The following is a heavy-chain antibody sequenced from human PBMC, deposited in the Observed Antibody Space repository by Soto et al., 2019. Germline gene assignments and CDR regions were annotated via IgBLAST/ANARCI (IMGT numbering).Heavy chain of an antibody. CDR3: ATAMVTPSGIDY. D-gene: IGHD2-21*02. CDR1: GFSFTSYG. CDR2: ISYDGSNK. V-gene: IGHV3-30*03. Sequence: QVQLVESGGGVVQPGRSLRLSCAASGFSFTSYGMHWVRQAPGKGLEWVAVISYDGSNKYYADSVKGRFTISRDNSKNTLYLQMNSLRAEDTAVYYCATAMVTPSGIDYWGQGTLVTVSS. J-gene: IGHJ4*02.